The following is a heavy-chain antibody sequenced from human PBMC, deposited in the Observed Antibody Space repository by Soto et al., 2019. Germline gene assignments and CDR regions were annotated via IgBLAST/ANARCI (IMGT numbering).Heavy chain of an antibody. Sequence: QVHLVQSGAEVKKPGASVKVSCKGSGYTFTSYGITWVRQAPGQGLEWMGWISARNGDTDYAQKLQARVTVTRDTSTSTAYMELRSLRSDDTAVYYCARGRYGDYWGQGALVTVSS. CDR3: ARGRYGDY. CDR2: ISARNGDT. V-gene: IGHV1-18*01. CDR1: GYTFTSYG. D-gene: IGHD1-1*01. J-gene: IGHJ4*02.